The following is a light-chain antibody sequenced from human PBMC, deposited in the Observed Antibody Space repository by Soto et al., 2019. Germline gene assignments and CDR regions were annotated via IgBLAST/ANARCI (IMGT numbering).Light chain of an antibody. CDR1: QSISSW. CDR3: QKYNSALWT. Sequence: DTQMTQSPSTLSASVGDRVTITCRASQSISSWLAWYQQKPGKVPNLLLHSASTLQSGVPSRFSGSGSGTDFTLTISSVQPEDVATYYCQKYNSALWTFGQGTKVDIK. CDR2: SAS. V-gene: IGKV1-27*01. J-gene: IGKJ1*01.